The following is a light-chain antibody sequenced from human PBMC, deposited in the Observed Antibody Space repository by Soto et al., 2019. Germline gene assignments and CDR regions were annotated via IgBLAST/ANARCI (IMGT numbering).Light chain of an antibody. CDR3: QQRLNWPLT. CDR2: DAS. CDR1: QSVSNF. J-gene: IGKJ4*01. V-gene: IGKV3-11*01. Sequence: EIVLTQSPATLSLSPGERATLSCRASQSVSNFFVWYQQKRGQAPMLLIYDASKRATGIPARFSGSGSGTDFPLTISSLEPEDFAVYYCQQRLNWPLTFGGGTTVEIK.